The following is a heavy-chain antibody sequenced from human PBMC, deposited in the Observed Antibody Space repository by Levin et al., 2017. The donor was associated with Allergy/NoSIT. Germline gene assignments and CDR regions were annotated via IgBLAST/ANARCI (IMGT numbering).Heavy chain of an antibody. J-gene: IGHJ4*02. CDR2: INHSGST. D-gene: IGHD3-10*01. CDR3: ARELSYYGSGRYSPLDY. Sequence: SETLSLTCAVYGGSFSGYYWSWIRQPPGKGLEWIGEINHSGSTNYNPSLKSRVTISVDTSKNQFSLKLSSVTAADTAVYYCARELSYYGSGRYSPLDYWGQGTLVTVSS. CDR1: GGSFSGYY. V-gene: IGHV4-34*01.